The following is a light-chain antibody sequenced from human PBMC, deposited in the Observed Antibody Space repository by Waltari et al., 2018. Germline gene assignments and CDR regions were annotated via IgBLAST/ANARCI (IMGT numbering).Light chain of an antibody. V-gene: IGKV1-39*01. CDR2: AAS. J-gene: IGKJ2*01. CDR3: QQSYSTQYT. Sequence: DIQMTQSPSSLSASVGDRVTITCRASQSISSYLNWYQQKPGKAPKLLIYAASSLQSGVPSRFSGSGSGTDFTLTISSLQPEDFATYYCQQSYSTQYTWGQGNKLEIK. CDR1: QSISSY.